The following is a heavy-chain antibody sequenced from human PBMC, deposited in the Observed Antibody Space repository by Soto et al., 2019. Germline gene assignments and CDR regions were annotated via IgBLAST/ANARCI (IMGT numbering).Heavy chain of an antibody. CDR1: GFTFSSYA. CDR2: ISGSGGST. V-gene: IGHV3-23*01. D-gene: IGHD3-16*02. Sequence: EVQLLESGGGLVQPGGSLRLSCAASGFTFSSYAMSWVRQAPGKGLEWVSAISGSGGSTYYADSVKGRFTISRDNSKNTLYLQMNSLSAEDTAVYYCATDLNDFIWESYRYTGVAFDYWRQGTLVTFSS. J-gene: IGHJ4*02. CDR3: ATDLNDFIWESYRYTGVAFDY.